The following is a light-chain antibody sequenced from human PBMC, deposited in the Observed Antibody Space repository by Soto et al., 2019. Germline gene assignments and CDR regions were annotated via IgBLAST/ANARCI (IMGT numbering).Light chain of an antibody. CDR3: QHYNNLPPT. CDR2: DAY. J-gene: IGKJ3*01. V-gene: IGKV1-33*01. CDR1: QDISNS. Sequence: DIKMTQSPSSLSASVGDRVTISCQASQDISNSLNWYQQKPGKAPELLIYDAYNLETGFPSRFSGSVTGTDFTLTISSLQPEDIATYYCQHYNNLPPTFGPGTNVDI.